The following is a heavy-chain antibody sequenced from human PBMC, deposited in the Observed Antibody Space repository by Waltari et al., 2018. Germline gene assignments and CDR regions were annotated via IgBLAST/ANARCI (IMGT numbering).Heavy chain of an antibody. D-gene: IGHD4-4*01. V-gene: IGHV4-34*01. CDR3: ARTPYSRLFDF. CDR1: GGSFTGYY. J-gene: IGHJ4*02. CDR2: VNHNGDT. Sequence: QLQLQQWGAGLFKPSEPLSLTCAVYGGSFTGYYWSFIRQPPGKGLEWIGEVNHNGDTNYNPSLKSRVTISVDSSKNQFSLRVSSVTAADMAVYYCARTPYSRLFDFWGQGTLVTVSS.